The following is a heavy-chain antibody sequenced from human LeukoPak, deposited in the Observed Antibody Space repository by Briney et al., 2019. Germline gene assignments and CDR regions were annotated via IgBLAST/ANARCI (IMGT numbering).Heavy chain of an antibody. Sequence: PGGSLRLSCAASGFTFSSYGMHWVRQAPGKGLEWVAVISYDGSNKYYADSVKGRFTISRDNSKNTLYLQMNSLRAEDTAVHYCAKGRLVVTAFFDYWGQGTLVTVSS. J-gene: IGHJ4*02. CDR2: ISYDGSNK. D-gene: IGHD2-21*02. CDR1: GFTFSSYG. CDR3: AKGRLVVTAFFDY. V-gene: IGHV3-30*18.